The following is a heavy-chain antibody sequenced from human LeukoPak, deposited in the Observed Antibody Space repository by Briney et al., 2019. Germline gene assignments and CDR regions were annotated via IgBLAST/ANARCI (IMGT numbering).Heavy chain of an antibody. Sequence: PSETLSLTCAVYGLSFSGYYWSWIRQPPGKGLEWIGEINHSGSTNYNPSLESRVTISVDTSKNQFSLKLSSVTAADTAVYYCARGLRGYSGYSYFDYWGQGTLVTVSS. J-gene: IGHJ4*02. D-gene: IGHD5-12*01. CDR3: ARGLRGYSGYSYFDY. CDR2: INHSGST. CDR1: GLSFSGYY. V-gene: IGHV4-34*01.